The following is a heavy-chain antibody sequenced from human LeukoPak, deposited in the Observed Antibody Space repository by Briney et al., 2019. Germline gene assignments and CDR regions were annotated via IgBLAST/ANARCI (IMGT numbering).Heavy chain of an antibody. CDR1: GFTFDDYA. CDR2: ISWNSGSI. D-gene: IGHD6-19*01. J-gene: IGHJ4*02. V-gene: IGHV3-9*01. CDR3: AKDDNSSGWYPS. Sequence: PGGSLRLSCAASGFTFDDYAMHWVRQAPGKGLEWVSGISWNSGSIGYADSVKGRFTISRDNAKNSLYLQMNSLRAEDTALYYCAKDDNSSGWYPSWGQGTLVTVSS.